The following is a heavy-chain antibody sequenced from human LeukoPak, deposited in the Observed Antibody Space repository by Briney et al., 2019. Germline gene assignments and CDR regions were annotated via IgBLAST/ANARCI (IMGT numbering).Heavy chain of an antibody. CDR2: FNSVGTNA. CDR3: ATNSRGAYCGGACYWYWYFDL. D-gene: IGHD2-21*02. J-gene: IGHJ2*01. Sequence: GGSLRLSCTASEFTFNNHWIHWVRQAPGKGLVWVSRFNSVGTNAAFADSVKGRFTISRDNAKNTVYLQMNSLRAEDTAVYYCATNSRGAYCGGACYWYWYFDLWGRGTLVTVSS. CDR1: EFTFNNHW. V-gene: IGHV3-74*03.